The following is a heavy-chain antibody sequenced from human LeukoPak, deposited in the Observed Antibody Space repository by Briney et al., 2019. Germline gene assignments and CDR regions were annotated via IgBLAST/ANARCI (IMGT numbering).Heavy chain of an antibody. D-gene: IGHD3-3*01. CDR1: GGSLTVYY. V-gene: IGHV4-34*01. Sequence: PETLSLTCVLYGGSLTVYYWSWIRPPPGKGLEWIGEVNHSVRTTYNTSLTSRATISVDTPKTQFSLNLSSVTAAATAVFYCARVSTRFLAWLLYRSYAFDIWGQGTMVTVSS. CDR2: VNHSVRT. CDR3: ARVSTRFLAWLLYRSYAFDI. J-gene: IGHJ3*02.